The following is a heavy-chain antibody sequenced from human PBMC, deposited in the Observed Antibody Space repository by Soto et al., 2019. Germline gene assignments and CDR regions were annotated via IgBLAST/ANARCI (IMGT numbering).Heavy chain of an antibody. CDR2: INSDGSST. Sequence: GGSLRLSCAASGFTFSSYWMHWVRQAPGKGLVWVSRINSDGSSTSYADSVKGRFTISRDNAKNTVYLQMSSLRPEDTAVYYCVKGEYYYDGSAYYPFDYWGQGRMVTVSS. CDR3: VKGEYYYDGSAYYPFDY. CDR1: GFTFSSYW. V-gene: IGHV3-74*01. D-gene: IGHD3-22*01. J-gene: IGHJ4*02.